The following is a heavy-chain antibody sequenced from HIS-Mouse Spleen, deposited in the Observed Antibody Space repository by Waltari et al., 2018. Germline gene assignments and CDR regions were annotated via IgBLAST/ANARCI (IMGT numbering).Heavy chain of an antibody. CDR3: ARDGRGIAAAGRGY. CDR2: MNPNSGNT. D-gene: IGHD6-13*01. J-gene: IGHJ4*02. Sequence: QVQLVQSGAEVKKPGASVKVSCKASGYTFTSYDINWVRQATGQGLEWMGWMNPNSGNTGYAQKFQGRVTITADESTSTAYMELSSLRSEDTAVYYCARDGRGIAAAGRGYWGQGTLVTVSS. CDR1: GYTFTSYD. V-gene: IGHV1-8*01.